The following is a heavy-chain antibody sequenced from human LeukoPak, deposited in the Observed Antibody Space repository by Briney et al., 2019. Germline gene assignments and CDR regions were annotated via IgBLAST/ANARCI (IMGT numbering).Heavy chain of an antibody. J-gene: IGHJ4*02. CDR1: GFTFSNFW. CDR3: ARRIVGPSSGGDY. V-gene: IGHV3-7*01. CDR2: IKQDGSEK. D-gene: IGHD1-26*01. Sequence: PGGSLRLSCAASGFTFSNFWMRWVRQAPGKGLELVANIKQDGSEKYYVDSVQGRFTISRDNAKNSLYLQMNSLRVEDTAVYYCARRIVGPSSGGDYWGQGTPVTVSS.